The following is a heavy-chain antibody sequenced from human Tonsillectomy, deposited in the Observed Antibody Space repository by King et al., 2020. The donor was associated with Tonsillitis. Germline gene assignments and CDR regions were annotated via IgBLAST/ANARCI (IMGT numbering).Heavy chain of an antibody. D-gene: IGHD3-16*01. CDR1: GFSFNTYW. J-gene: IGHJ4*01. V-gene: IGHV3-7*01. Sequence: VQLVESGGGLVQPGGSLRLSCAASGFSFNTYWMTWVRQAPGKGLEWVANIKQDGSESHYVDSVKGRFTISRDNAKNSLYLQMNSLRAEDTAVYYCARPLPVGEILDYWGHGTRVTVSS. CDR3: ARPLPVGEILDY. CDR2: IKQDGSES.